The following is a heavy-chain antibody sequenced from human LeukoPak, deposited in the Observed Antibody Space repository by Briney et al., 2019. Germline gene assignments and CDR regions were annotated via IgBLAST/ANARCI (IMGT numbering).Heavy chain of an antibody. CDR2: IYYSGST. Sequence: SETLSLTCTVSGGSISSSSYYWGWIRQPPGKGLEWIGSIYYSGSTHYNPSLKSRITISVDTSKNQFSLKLSSVTAADAAVYYCASPTPSPDYWGQGTLVSVSS. V-gene: IGHV4-39*01. CDR1: GGSISSSSYY. J-gene: IGHJ4*02. CDR3: ASPTPSPDY.